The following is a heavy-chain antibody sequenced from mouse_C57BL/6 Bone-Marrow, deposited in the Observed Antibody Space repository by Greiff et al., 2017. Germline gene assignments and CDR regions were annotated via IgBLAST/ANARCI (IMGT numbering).Heavy chain of an antibody. CDR3: ARYGLRLRHYFDY. V-gene: IGHV1-64*01. CDR1: GYTFTSYW. Sequence: QVQLQQPGAELVKPGASVKLSCKASGYTFTSYWMHWVKQRPGQGLEWIGMIHPNSGSTNYNEKFKSKATLTVDKSSSTAYMQLSSLTSEDSAVYYCARYGLRLRHYFDYWGQGTTLTVSS. CDR2: IHPNSGST. J-gene: IGHJ2*01. D-gene: IGHD2-2*01.